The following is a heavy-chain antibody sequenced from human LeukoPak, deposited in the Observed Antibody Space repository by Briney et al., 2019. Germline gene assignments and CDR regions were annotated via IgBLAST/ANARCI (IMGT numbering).Heavy chain of an antibody. CDR1: GGSISSGSYS. D-gene: IGHD2-15*01. CDR3: ARVKCSGGSCYYNYFDY. CDR2: IYHSGST. V-gene: IGHV4-30-2*01. J-gene: IGHJ4*02. Sequence: SETLSLTCAVSGGSISSGSYSWSWIRQPPGKGLEWIGYIYHSGSTYYNPSLKSRVTISVDRSKSQFSLKLSSVTAADTAVYYCARVKCSGGSCYYNYFDYWGQGTLVTVSS.